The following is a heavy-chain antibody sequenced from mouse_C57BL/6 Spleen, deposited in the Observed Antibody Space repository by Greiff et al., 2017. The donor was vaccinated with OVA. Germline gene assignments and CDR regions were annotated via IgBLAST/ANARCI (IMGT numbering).Heavy chain of an antibody. V-gene: IGHV1-63*01. J-gene: IGHJ4*01. CDR1: GYTFTNYW. D-gene: IGHD2-12*01. Sequence: QVQLKQSGAELVRPGTSVKMSCKASGYTFTNYWIGWAKQRPGHGLEWIGDIYPGGGYTNYNEKFKGKATLTADKSSSTAYMQFSSLTSEDSAIYYCARSLRRASMDYWGQGTSVTVSS. CDR3: ARSLRRASMDY. CDR2: IYPGGGYT.